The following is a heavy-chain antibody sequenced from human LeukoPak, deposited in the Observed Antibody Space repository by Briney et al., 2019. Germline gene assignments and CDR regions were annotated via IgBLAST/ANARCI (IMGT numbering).Heavy chain of an antibody. D-gene: IGHD2-15*01. CDR3: ARALNGDSAYLPLGY. V-gene: IGHV3-21*01. Sequence: PGGSLRLSCAASGFTFSSYSMNWVRQAPGKGLEWVPSISGSSTYIYNADSLKGRFTISRDNAKNSLYLQMNSLRAEDTAVYYYARALNGDSAYLPLGYWGQGTLVTVSS. CDR1: GFTFSSYS. CDR2: ISGSSTYI. J-gene: IGHJ4*02.